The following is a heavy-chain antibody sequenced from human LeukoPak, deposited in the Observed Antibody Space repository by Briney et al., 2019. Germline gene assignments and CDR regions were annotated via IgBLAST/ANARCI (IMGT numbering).Heavy chain of an antibody. CDR1: GFTFSSYA. CDR3: ARDHY. Sequence: GGSLRLSCAASGFTFSSYAMHWVRQAPGKGLEWVAAISYDGGYKYYADSVKGRFTISRDNSKNTLYLQMNSLRAEDTAVYYCARDHYWGQGTLVTVSS. V-gene: IGHV3-30*04. CDR2: ISYDGGYK. J-gene: IGHJ4*02.